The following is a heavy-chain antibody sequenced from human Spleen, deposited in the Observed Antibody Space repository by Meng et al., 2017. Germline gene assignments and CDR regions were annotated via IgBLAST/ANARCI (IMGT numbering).Heavy chain of an antibody. Sequence: VQLRESGPGLVRPSATLSLPCTVSGSSVSSGTYYWTWIRQPPGKGLEWVGFIDYSRRTNYYPSLKSRVTISVDTSKNQFSLKLTSVTAADTAVYYCAGGPWEFDYWGQGTLVTVSS. D-gene: IGHD1-26*01. CDR1: GSSVSSGTYY. CDR2: IDYSRRT. V-gene: IGHV4-61*01. J-gene: IGHJ4*02. CDR3: AGGPWEFDY.